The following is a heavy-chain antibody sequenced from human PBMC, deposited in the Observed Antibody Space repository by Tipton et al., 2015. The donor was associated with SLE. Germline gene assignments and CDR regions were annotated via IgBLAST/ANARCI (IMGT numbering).Heavy chain of an antibody. CDR3: ARGDGSGSHNWFDP. CDR1: GGSVSSGSYY. V-gene: IGHV4-61*01. J-gene: IGHJ5*02. Sequence: TLSLTCTVSGGSVSSGSYYWSWIRQPPGKGLEWIGEINHSGSTNYNPSLKSRVTISVDTSKNQFSLKLSSVTAADTAVYYCARGDGSGSHNWFDPWGQGTLVTVSS. CDR2: INHSGST. D-gene: IGHD3-10*01.